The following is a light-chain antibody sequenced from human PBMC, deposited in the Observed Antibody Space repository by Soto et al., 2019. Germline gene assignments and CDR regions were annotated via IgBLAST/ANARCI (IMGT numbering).Light chain of an antibody. CDR2: DVS. V-gene: IGLV2-11*01. CDR1: SSDVGAYNY. J-gene: IGLJ1*01. CDR3: CSYADNYSYV. Sequence: QSALTQPRPVSGSPGQSVTISCTGTSSDVGAYNYVSWYQQHPGKAPKLMTYDVSKRPSGVPDRFSGSKSGNTASLTISGLQAEDEADYYCCSYADNYSYVFGTGTKV.